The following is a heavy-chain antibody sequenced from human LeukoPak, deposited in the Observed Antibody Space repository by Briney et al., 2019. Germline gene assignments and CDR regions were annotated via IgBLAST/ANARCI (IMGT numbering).Heavy chain of an antibody. J-gene: IGHJ4*02. Sequence: PSETLSLTCTVSGGSISSSSYYWGWIRQPPGKGLEWIGSIYYSGSTYYNPSLKSRATISVDTSKNQFSLKLSSVTAADTAVYYCARKDPGYSGYSDFDYWGQGTLVTVSS. CDR2: IYYSGST. V-gene: IGHV4-39*07. CDR1: GGSISSSSYY. D-gene: IGHD5-12*01. CDR3: ARKDPGYSGYSDFDY.